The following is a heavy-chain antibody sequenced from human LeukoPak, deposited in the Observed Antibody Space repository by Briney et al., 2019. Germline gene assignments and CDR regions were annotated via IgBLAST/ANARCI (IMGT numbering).Heavy chain of an antibody. CDR3: ARSSGVYYYYYGMDV. V-gene: IGHV3-23*01. D-gene: IGHD2-8*01. J-gene: IGHJ6*02. Sequence: TGGSLRLSCAASGFTFSSYAMSWVRQAPGKGLEWVSAISGSGGSTYYTDSVKGRFTISRDNSKNTLYLQMNSLRAEDTAVYYCARSSGVYYYYYGMDVWGQGTTVTVSS. CDR2: ISGSGGST. CDR1: GFTFSSYA.